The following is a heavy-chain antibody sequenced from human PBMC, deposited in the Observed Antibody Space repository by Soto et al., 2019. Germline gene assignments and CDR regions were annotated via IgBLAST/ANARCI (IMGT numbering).Heavy chain of an antibody. Sequence: QVQLVQSGAEEKKPGASVKVSCKASGYTFTSYAMHWVRQAPGQRLEWMGWITAGNGNTKYSQKFQGRVTITRDTSANTAYMKLSSLRSEDTAVYYCARDPSYYGMDVWGQGATVTFSS. CDR1: GYTFTSYA. J-gene: IGHJ6*01. CDR3: ARDPSYYGMDV. V-gene: IGHV1-3*05. CDR2: ITAGNGNT.